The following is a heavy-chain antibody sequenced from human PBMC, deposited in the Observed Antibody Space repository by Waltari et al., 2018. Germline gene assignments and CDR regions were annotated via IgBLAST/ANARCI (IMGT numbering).Heavy chain of an antibody. CDR3: AREGIDDILTGLDYFDY. CDR1: GYSISSGYY. V-gene: IGHV4-38-2*02. CDR2: ISHSGST. D-gene: IGHD3-9*01. J-gene: IGHJ4*02. Sequence: QVQLQESGPGLVKPSETLSLTCAVSGYSISSGYYWGWIRQPPGKGLEWIGSISHSGSTYYNPSLKSRVTISVDTSKNQFSLKLSSVTAADTAVYYCAREGIDDILTGLDYFDYWGQGTLVTVSS.